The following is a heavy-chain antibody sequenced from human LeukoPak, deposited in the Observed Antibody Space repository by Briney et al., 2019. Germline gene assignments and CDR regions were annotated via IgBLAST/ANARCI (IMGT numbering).Heavy chain of an antibody. D-gene: IGHD3-10*01. Sequence: GGSLRLSCAASGFTFSSYEMNWVRQAPGKGLEYVSAISSNGGSTYYADSVKGRFTISRDNSKNTLYLQMSSLRAEDTAVYYCVKDGGAGYYGSGSYYNYYYYYYGMDVWGKGTTVTVSS. CDR2: ISSNGGST. V-gene: IGHV3-64D*06. J-gene: IGHJ6*04. CDR1: GFTFSSYE. CDR3: VKDGGAGYYGSGSYYNYYYYYYGMDV.